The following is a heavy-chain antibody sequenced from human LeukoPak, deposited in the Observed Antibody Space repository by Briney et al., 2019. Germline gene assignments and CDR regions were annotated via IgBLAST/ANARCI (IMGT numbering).Heavy chain of an antibody. V-gene: IGHV4-4*07. Sequence: SETLSLTCTVSGGSISSYYWSWLRQPAGKGLEWIGRFYTSGSTNYNPSLKSRVTMSVDTSKKQFSLKLTSVTAADTAVYYCARDFSDYGSGSFDYWGQGTLVTVSS. D-gene: IGHD3-10*01. J-gene: IGHJ4*02. CDR2: FYTSGST. CDR3: ARDFSDYGSGSFDY. CDR1: GGSISSYY.